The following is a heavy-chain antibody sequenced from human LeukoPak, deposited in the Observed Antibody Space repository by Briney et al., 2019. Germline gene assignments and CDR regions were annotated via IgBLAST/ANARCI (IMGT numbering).Heavy chain of an antibody. CDR3: ARASKVEAFDV. D-gene: IGHD2-15*01. CDR1: GFTFRNYG. J-gene: IGHJ3*01. Sequence: QPGRSLRLSCAASGFTFRNYGMHWVPQAPGKGLEWVSVIYGGSSTYNADSVKGRFTISRDNSKNTLFLQMNSLRAEDTAVYYCARASKVEAFDVWGQGTMVTVSS. V-gene: IGHV3-NL1*01. CDR2: IYGGSST.